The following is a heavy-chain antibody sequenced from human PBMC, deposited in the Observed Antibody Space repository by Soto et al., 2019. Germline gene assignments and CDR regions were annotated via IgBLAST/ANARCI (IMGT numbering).Heavy chain of an antibody. CDR1: GGTFSNYV. CDR2: IIPMFGTA. CDR3: ARDLGAAPRYYGMDV. V-gene: IGHV1-69*01. D-gene: IGHD2-15*01. J-gene: IGHJ6*02. Sequence: QVQQVQSGAEVKKPGSSVKVSCKASGGTFSNYVISWVRQAPGQGLEWMGGIIPMFGTANYAQKFQGRVTITADESTSTTYMELSSLRSEDTAVYYCARDLGAAPRYYGMDVWGQGTTVTVSS.